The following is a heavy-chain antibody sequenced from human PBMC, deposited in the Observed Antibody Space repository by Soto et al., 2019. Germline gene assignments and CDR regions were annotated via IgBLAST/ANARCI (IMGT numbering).Heavy chain of an antibody. CDR3: ARQLNSNYYYYYGMDV. Sequence: GASVKVSCKASGYTFTSYGISWVRQAPGQGLEWMGWISAYNGNTNYAQKLQGRVTMTTDTSTSTAYMELRSLRSDDTAVYYCARQLNSNYYYYYGMDVWGQGTTVTVSS. D-gene: IGHD4-4*01. J-gene: IGHJ6*02. CDR1: GYTFTSYG. CDR2: ISAYNGNT. V-gene: IGHV1-18*01.